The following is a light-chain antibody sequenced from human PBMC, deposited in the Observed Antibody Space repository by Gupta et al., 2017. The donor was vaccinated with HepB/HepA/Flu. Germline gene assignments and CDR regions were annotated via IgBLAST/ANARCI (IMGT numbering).Light chain of an antibody. CDR3: QQYYDWSPLI. CDR1: QSVRIN. J-gene: IGKJ4*01. Sequence: EIVMTQSPATLSVSPGERATHSCRDSQSVRINLGWNEHGPGQRPRLLIYGASTGDSGIPDRFSGSGYGTELTLTISSPQWEDFAVYYCQQYYDWSPLIFGGGTKVAIK. V-gene: IGKV3-15*01. CDR2: GAS.